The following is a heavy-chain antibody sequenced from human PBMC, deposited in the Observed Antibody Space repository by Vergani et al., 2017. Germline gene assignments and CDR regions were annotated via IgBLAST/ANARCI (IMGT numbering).Heavy chain of an antibody. CDR3: AKLWFGFRPVLLIDY. CDR2: MSGSGGST. CDR1: GFTFSSYA. D-gene: IGHD5-18*01. V-gene: IGHV3-23*01. J-gene: IGHJ4*02. Sequence: EVQRLESGGGLVQPGGSLRLSCAASGFTFSSYAMSWVRQAPGKGLEGVSAMSGSGGSTYYEDSVKGRFTISRDNSKNTLYLQMNSLRAEDTAVYYCAKLWFGFRPVLLIDYWGQGTLVTVSS.